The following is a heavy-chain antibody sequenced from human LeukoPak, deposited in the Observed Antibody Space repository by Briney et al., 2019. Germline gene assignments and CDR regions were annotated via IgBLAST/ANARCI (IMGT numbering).Heavy chain of an antibody. Sequence: GGSLRLSCAASGFTFSSYARHWVPQPPAKGLKGITAIQYDGSKTYYADSVKSRFTISRDQSKNTLDLQMSRLRAEDTAMYYCARDSCSSPSCFDLWGQGTLVTVSS. CDR3: ARDSCSSPSCFDL. CDR2: IQYDGSKT. CDR1: GFTFSSYA. J-gene: IGHJ4*02. D-gene: IGHD2-2*01. V-gene: IGHV3-33*05.